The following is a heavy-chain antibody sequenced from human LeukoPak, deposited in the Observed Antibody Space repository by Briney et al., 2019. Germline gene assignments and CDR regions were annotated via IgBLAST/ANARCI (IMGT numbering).Heavy chain of an antibody. CDR2: ISSSSSYT. V-gene: IGHV3-11*06. Sequence: PGGSLRLPCAASGFTFSDYYMSWIRQAPGKGLEWVSYISSSSSYTNCADSVQGRFTISRDNAKNSLYLQMNSLRADDTAAYYCVRPSIDDYGDCGYWGQGTLVTVSS. J-gene: IGHJ4*02. CDR3: VRPSIDDYGDCGY. D-gene: IGHD4-17*01. CDR1: GFTFSDYY.